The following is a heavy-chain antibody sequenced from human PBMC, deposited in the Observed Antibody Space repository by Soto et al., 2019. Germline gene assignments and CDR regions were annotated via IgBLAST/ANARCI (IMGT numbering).Heavy chain of an antibody. CDR1: TFSSADSS. D-gene: IGHD1-26*01. CDR3: AKAPVGRIDY. Sequence: SLSPAWLLSTFSSADSSVGCVRQAPGKGLEWVSAISDSGTITDYADSVKGRFTISRDNSKNTLYLQTNTLRAEDTALYYCAKAPVGRIDYWGQGTLVTVSS. V-gene: IGHV3-23*01. J-gene: IGHJ4*02. CDR2: ISDSGTIT.